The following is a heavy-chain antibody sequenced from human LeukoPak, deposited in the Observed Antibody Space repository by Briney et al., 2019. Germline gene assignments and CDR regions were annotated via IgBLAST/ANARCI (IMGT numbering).Heavy chain of an antibody. CDR3: ARGRASRYYFDY. CDR2: IPYDGSNK. V-gene: IGHV3-30*04. Sequence: GGSLRLSCAASGFTFSSYAMHWVRQAPGKGLEWVAVIPYDGSNKYYADSVKGRFTISRDNSKNTLYLQMNSLRAEDTAVYYCARGRASRYYFDYWGQGTLVTVSS. J-gene: IGHJ4*02. CDR1: GFTFSSYA.